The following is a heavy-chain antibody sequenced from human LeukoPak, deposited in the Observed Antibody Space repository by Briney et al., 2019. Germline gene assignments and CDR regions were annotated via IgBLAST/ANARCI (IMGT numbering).Heavy chain of an antibody. V-gene: IGHV4-61*02. CDR2: IYMTGST. J-gene: IGHJ4*02. Sequence: PSETLSLTCTVSGGSITSGSYYWSWIRQPAGKGLEWIGRIYMTGSTDYNPSLKSRVTISIDTSKNHLSLKLRSMTAADTAVYYCARHFYETSGGIDYWGQGTLVTVSS. D-gene: IGHD2-8*02. CDR1: GGSITSGSYY. CDR3: ARHFYETSGGIDY.